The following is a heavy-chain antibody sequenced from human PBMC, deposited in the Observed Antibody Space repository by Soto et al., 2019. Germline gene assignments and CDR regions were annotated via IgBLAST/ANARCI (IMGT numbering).Heavy chain of an antibody. CDR1: GGSISSGAYN. Sequence: PSETLSLTCTVSGGSISSGAYNWSWIRQHPGKGLEWIGYISYSGTTYYNPSLKSRVIVSVDTSKNQFSLTLSSVTAADTALYFCARKYTYGPTLNWLDPWGQGTLVTVSS. D-gene: IGHD5-18*01. CDR3: ARKYTYGPTLNWLDP. J-gene: IGHJ5*02. CDR2: ISYSGTT. V-gene: IGHV4-31*03.